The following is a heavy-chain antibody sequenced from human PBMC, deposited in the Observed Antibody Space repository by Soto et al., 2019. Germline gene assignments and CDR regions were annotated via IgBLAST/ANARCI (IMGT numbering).Heavy chain of an antibody. D-gene: IGHD6-13*01. Sequence: QDQLEESGGGVVRPERSLRLSCAGSGFTFSKFDIHWVRQAPGKGLEWVAAMYSAGAGHYYADSVKGRFTVSRDNSKKTMYLHMNSLRAGDTGVYHCARGAASSIWFTNYVMDLWGKGTTVIVSS. J-gene: IGHJ6*03. V-gene: IGHV3-33*01. CDR1: GFTFSKFD. CDR2: MYSAGAGH. CDR3: ARGAASSIWFTNYVMDL.